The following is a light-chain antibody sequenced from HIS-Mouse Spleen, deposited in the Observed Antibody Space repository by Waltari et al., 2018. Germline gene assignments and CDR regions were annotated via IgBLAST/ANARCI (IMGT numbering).Light chain of an antibody. V-gene: IGLV2-14*03. CDR2: DVS. CDR1: SSDVGGYNY. J-gene: IGLJ2*01. Sequence: QSALTQPASVSGSPGQSITISCTGTSSDVGGYNYVSWYQQHPGKAPKLMIYDVSNRPSGVSNGLSGSKSGNTASLTISGLQAEDEADYYCSSYTSSSFNVVFGGGTKLTVL. CDR3: SSYTSSSFNVV.